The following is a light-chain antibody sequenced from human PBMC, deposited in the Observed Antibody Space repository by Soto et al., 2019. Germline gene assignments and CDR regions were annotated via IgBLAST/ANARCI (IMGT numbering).Light chain of an antibody. J-gene: IGKJ4*01. CDR2: DAS. CDR3: QQRSNWPHLT. V-gene: IGKV3-11*01. CDR1: QRVSSY. Sequence: EIVLTQSPATLSLSPGERATISCRASQRVSSYLAWYQQKPGQAPRLLIYDASNRTTGIPSRFSGSGSGTDFTLTISSLEPEDFAVYYCQQRSNWPHLTFGGGTKVEIK.